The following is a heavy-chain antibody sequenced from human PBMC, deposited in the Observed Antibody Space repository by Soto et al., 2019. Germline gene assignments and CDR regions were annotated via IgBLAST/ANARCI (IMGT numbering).Heavy chain of an antibody. D-gene: IGHD1-1*01. CDR3: ARGRYNWNEGDWFDP. J-gene: IGHJ5*02. Sequence: ASVKVSCKASGGTFSSYAISWVRQAPGQGLEWMGGIIPIFGTANYAQKFQGRVTITADKSTSTAYMELSSLRSEDTAVYYCARGRYNWNEGDWFDPWGQGTLVTVSS. V-gene: IGHV1-69*06. CDR2: IIPIFGTA. CDR1: GGTFSSYA.